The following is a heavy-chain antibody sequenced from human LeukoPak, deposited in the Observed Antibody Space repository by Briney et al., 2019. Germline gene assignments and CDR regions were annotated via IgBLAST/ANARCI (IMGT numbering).Heavy chain of an antibody. V-gene: IGHV4-34*01. CDR2: INHSGST. CDR1: GGSFSGYY. Sequence: SETLSLTCAVYGGSFSGYYWSWIRQPPGKGLEWIGEINHSGSTNYNPSLKSRVTISVDTSKNQFSLKLSSVTAADTAVYYCARGQRHGRSCVAFDIWGQGTMVTVSS. CDR3: ARGQRHGRSCVAFDI. D-gene: IGHD1-14*01. J-gene: IGHJ3*02.